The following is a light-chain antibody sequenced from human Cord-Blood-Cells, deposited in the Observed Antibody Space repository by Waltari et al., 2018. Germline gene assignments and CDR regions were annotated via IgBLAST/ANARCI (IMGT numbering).Light chain of an antibody. Sequence: QPVLTQSSSASASLGSSVNLTCTLSSGHSSYTIACHQQQPGKAPRYLMKLEGSGSYNKGSGVPDRFSGSSSGADRYLTISNLQSEDEADYYCETWDSNSVVFGGGTKLTVL. J-gene: IGLJ2*01. CDR2: LEGSGSY. V-gene: IGLV4-60*03. CDR3: ETWDSNSVV. CDR1: SGHSSYT.